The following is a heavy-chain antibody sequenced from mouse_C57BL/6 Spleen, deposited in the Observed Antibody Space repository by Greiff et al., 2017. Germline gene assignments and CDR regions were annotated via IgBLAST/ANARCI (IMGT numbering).Heavy chain of an antibody. V-gene: IGHV1-18*01. CDR3: ARWGYLGLDY. CDR1: GYTFTDYN. D-gene: IGHD3-1*01. CDR2: INPNNGGT. J-gene: IGHJ2*01. Sequence: VQLQQSGPELVKPGASVKIPCKASGYTFTDYNMDWVKQSHGKSLEWIGDINPNNGGTIYNQKFKGKATLTVTKSSSTAYMELRSLTSEDTAVYYCARWGYLGLDYWGQGTTLTVAS.